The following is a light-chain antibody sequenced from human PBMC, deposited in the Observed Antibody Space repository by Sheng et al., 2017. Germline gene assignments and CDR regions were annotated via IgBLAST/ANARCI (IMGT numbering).Light chain of an antibody. CDR3: ISYTSHDIGWV. CDR1: SSDVGGYNY. Sequence: QSALTQPPSASGSPGQSVTISCTGTSSDVGGYNYVSWYQHHPGKAPKLMIYEGTKRPSGVSNRFSGSKSGDTASLAISGLQPEDEADYFCISYTSHDIGWVFGGGTKLTVL. CDR2: EGT. J-gene: IGLJ3*02. V-gene: IGLV2-14*01.